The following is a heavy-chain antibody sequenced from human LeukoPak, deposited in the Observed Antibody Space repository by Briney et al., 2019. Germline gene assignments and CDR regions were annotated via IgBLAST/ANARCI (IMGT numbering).Heavy chain of an antibody. CDR2: IRYDGSNK. Sequence: PGGSLRLSCAASGFTFSSYGMHWVRQAPGKGLEWVAFIRYDGSNKYYADSVKGRFTISRDNAKNSLYLQMNSLRAEDTAVYYCARDGYYYGSGSYYEVDFDYWGQGTLVTVSS. V-gene: IGHV3-30*02. J-gene: IGHJ4*02. CDR3: ARDGYYYGSGSYYEVDFDY. D-gene: IGHD3-10*01. CDR1: GFTFSSYG.